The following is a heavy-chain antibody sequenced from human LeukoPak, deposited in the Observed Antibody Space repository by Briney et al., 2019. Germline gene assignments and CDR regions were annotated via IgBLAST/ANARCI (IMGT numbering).Heavy chain of an antibody. D-gene: IGHD6-19*01. V-gene: IGHV1-8*01. Sequence: GTSVKVSCKASGYTFISYDINWVRQATGQGLEWMGWMNPNSGNTGYAQRFQGRVTMTRNTSINTAYTELSSLRSEDTAVYYCARGILSSGWELNWFGPWGQGTLVTVSS. J-gene: IGHJ5*02. CDR3: ARGILSSGWELNWFGP. CDR2: MNPNSGNT. CDR1: GYTFISYD.